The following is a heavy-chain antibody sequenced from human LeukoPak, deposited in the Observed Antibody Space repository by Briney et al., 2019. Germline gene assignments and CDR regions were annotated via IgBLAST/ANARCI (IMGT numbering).Heavy chain of an antibody. CDR2: ISGSGGST. Sequence: GGSLRLSCAASGFTFSSYAMSWVRQAPGKGLEWVSAISGSGGSTYYADSVKGRFTISRDNSKNTLYLQMNSLRAEDTAVYYCAEGGSGSYYYCCDLWGRGTLVTVSS. J-gene: IGHJ2*01. CDR1: GFTFSSYA. V-gene: IGHV3-23*01. D-gene: IGHD3-10*01. CDR3: AEGGSGSYYYCCDL.